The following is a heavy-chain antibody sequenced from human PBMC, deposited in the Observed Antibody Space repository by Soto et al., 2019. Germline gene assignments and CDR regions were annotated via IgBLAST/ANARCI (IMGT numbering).Heavy chain of an antibody. D-gene: IGHD4-17*01. Sequence: RASVKVSFKASGGNFRSSAISWVRQAPGQGLEWMGGIIPVFGSANYAQKFQGRVTITADESTSTAYMEVSSLRSDDTAVYYCAKELTTVAKDVYYYYGLHVWGQGTTVTVSS. CDR2: IIPVFGSA. CDR3: AKELTTVAKDVYYYYGLHV. V-gene: IGHV1-69*13. J-gene: IGHJ6*02. CDR1: GGNFRSSA.